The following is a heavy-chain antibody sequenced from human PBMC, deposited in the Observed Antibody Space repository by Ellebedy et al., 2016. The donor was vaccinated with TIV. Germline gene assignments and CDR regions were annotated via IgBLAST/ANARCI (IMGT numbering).Heavy chain of an antibody. CDR3: ARESIVGASYYYYYGMDV. CDR2: IKQDGSEK. V-gene: IGHV3-7*03. J-gene: IGHJ6*02. Sequence: PGGSLRLSCAASGFTFSSYWMRWVRQAPGKGLEWVANIKQDGSEKYYVDSVKGRFTISRDNAKNSLYLQMNSLRAEDTAVYYCARESIVGASYYYYYGMDVWGQGTTVTVSS. D-gene: IGHD1-26*01. CDR1: GFTFSSYW.